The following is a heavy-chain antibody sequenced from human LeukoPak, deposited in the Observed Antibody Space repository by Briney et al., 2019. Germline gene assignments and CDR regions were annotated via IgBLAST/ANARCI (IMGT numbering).Heavy chain of an antibody. CDR3: ARSSSSGWYDYDAFDI. Sequence: ASVKVYCKASGYTFTSYDINWVRQATGQGLEWMGWMNPNSGNTGYAQKFQGRVTMTRNTSISTAYMELSSLRSEDTAVYYCARSSSSGWYDYDAFDIWGQGTMVTVSS. V-gene: IGHV1-8*01. J-gene: IGHJ3*02. CDR2: MNPNSGNT. CDR1: GYTFTSYD. D-gene: IGHD6-19*01.